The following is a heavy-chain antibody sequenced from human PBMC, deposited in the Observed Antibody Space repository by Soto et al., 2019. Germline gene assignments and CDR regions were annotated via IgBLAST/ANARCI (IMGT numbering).Heavy chain of an antibody. D-gene: IGHD3-22*01. CDR2: IWYDGSTI. CDR1: GFTFSSYG. J-gene: IGHJ4*02. Sequence: PGGSLRLSXAASGFTFSSYGMHWVRQAPGKGLEWVAIIWYDGSTIYYADSVKGRFTISRDNAKNSLYLQMNSLRAEDTAVYYCARGAYYYDSSGLSYWGQGTLVTVSS. CDR3: ARGAYYYDSSGLSY. V-gene: IGHV3-33*01.